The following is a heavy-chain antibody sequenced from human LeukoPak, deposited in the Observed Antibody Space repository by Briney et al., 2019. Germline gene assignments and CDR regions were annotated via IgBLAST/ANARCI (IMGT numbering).Heavy chain of an antibody. J-gene: IGHJ5*02. CDR1: GYTFTRYY. Sequence: ASVKVSCKASGYTFTRYYMHWVRQAPGQGLEWMGWINPNSGGTNYAQKFQGRVTRTRDTSISTAYMELSRLRSDDTAVYYCARDGKRDYSNYNWFDPWGQGTLVTVSS. V-gene: IGHV1-2*02. CDR3: ARDGKRDYSNYNWFDP. CDR2: INPNSGGT. D-gene: IGHD4-11*01.